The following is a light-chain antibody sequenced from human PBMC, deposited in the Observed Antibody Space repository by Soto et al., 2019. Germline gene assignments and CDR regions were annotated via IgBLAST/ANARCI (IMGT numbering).Light chain of an antibody. CDR1: NSNLGDYNY. CDR2: DVS. J-gene: IGLJ1*01. V-gene: IGLV2-11*01. Sequence: QSALTQPRSVSGSPGQSVAISCTGTNSNLGDYNYVSWYQQHPGKAPKLMISDVSKRPSGVPDRFSGSKSGNTASLTISGLQAEDEADYYCCSSAGTYTYVFGTGTNVTVL. CDR3: CSSAGTYTYV.